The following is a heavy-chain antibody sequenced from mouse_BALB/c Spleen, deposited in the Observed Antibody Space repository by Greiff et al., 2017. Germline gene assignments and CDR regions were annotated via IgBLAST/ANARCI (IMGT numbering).Heavy chain of an antibody. CDR1: GYALTSYN. Sequence: VQLKQSGPELVKPGASVKVSCKASGYALTSYNMYWVKQSHGKSLEWIGYIDPYNGGTSYNQKFKGKATLTVDKSSSTAYMHLNSLTSEDSAVYYCARSLLRLGAWFAYWGQGTLVTVSA. V-gene: IGHV1S135*01. CDR2: IDPYNGGT. CDR3: ARSLLRLGAWFAY. D-gene: IGHD1-2*01. J-gene: IGHJ3*01.